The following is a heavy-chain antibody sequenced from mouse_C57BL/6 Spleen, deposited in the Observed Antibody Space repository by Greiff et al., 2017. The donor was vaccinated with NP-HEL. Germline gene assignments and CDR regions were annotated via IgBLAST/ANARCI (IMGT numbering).Heavy chain of an antibody. CDR2: IYPSDSET. J-gene: IGHJ4*01. D-gene: IGHD1-1*01. Sequence: QVQLQQPGAELVRPGSSVKLSCKASGYTFTSYWMDWVKQRPGQGLEWIGNIYPSDSETHYNQKFKDKATLTVDKSSSTAYMQLSSLTSEDSAVYYCARGDNDYGSSSYAMDYWGQGTSVTVSS. CDR3: ARGDNDYGSSSYAMDY. CDR1: GYTFTSYW. V-gene: IGHV1-61*01.